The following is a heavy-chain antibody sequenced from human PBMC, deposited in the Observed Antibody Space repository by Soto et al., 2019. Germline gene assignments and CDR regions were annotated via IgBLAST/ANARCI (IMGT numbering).Heavy chain of an antibody. V-gene: IGHV4-39*07. J-gene: IGHJ4*02. CDR2: IYHSGST. Sequence: PSETLSLTCTVSGGSVSSGSYYWSWVRQPPGKGLEWIGEIYHSGSTNYNPSLKSRVTISVDKSKNQFSLKLSSVTAADTAVYYCARGDGYYHSLNYWGQGTLVTVSS. CDR3: ARGDGYYHSLNY. CDR1: GGSVSSGSYY. D-gene: IGHD3-22*01.